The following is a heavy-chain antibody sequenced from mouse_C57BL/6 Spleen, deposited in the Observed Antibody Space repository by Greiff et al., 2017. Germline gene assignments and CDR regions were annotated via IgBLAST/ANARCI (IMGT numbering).Heavy chain of an antibody. D-gene: IGHD3-1*01. V-gene: IGHV7-3*01. J-gene: IGHJ4*01. CDR2: IRNIANGYTT. CDR3: ARSSSFDYYAMDY. CDR1: GFTFTDYY. Sequence: EVQLVESGGGLVQPGGSLSLSCAASGFTFTDYYMSWVRQPPGKALEWLGFIRNIANGYTTEYSAYVKGRFTISRNNSQSILYLQMDALRAEDSATYYCARSSSFDYYAMDYWGQGTSVTVSS.